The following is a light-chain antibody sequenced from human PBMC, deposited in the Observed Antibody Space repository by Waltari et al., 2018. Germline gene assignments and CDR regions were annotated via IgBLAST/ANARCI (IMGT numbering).Light chain of an antibody. Sequence: DIQMTQSPSSLSSSVGDTVTISCRASQSISRWLDWYQQKPGKAPKLLIYRASNLQSGVPSRFSGSGSGTEFTLTISRLQPEDFATYYCLQYSTVPYGFGLGTRVEI. J-gene: IGKJ2*03. CDR1: QSISRW. V-gene: IGKV1-5*01. CDR3: LQYSTVPYG. CDR2: RAS.